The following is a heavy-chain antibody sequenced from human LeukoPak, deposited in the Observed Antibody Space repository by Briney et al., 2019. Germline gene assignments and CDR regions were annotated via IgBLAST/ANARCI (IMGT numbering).Heavy chain of an antibody. J-gene: IGHJ4*02. D-gene: IGHD5-12*01. CDR2: ISYDGDHK. CDR1: GFTLSSYV. Sequence: GGSLRLSCEASGFTLSSYVMGWVRQAPGKGLEWVAIISYDGDHKYYADSVKGRFTVSRDNSKNTLFLQMKSLRPEDTAVYYCTKGRGYSGSDPWIVDNWGQGTRVTVSS. V-gene: IGHV3-30*18. CDR3: TKGRGYSGSDPWIVDN.